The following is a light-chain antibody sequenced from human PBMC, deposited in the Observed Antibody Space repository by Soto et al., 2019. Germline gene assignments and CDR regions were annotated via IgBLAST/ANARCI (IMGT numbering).Light chain of an antibody. J-gene: IGLJ1*01. V-gene: IGLV2-23*02. CDR3: CSYAGSCTFYV. CDR1: SSDVGSYNL. CDR2: EVS. Sequence: QSVLTQPASVSGSPGQSITISCTGTSSDVGSYNLVSWYQQHPGKAPKLMIYEVSKRPSGVSNRFSGSKSGNTASLTISGLQAEDEADYYCCSYAGSCTFYVFGTGPKVTVL.